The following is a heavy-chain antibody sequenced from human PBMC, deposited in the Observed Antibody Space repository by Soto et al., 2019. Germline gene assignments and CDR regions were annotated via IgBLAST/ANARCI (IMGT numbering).Heavy chain of an antibody. CDR2: IKQDGSEK. J-gene: IGHJ6*02. D-gene: IGHD3-10*01. V-gene: IGHV3-7*03. CDR1: GFTFSSYW. CDR3: ARQITMVRGSFYYYYYGMDV. Sequence: VGSLRLSCAASGFTFSSYWMSWVRQAPGRGLEWVANIKQDGSEKYYVDSVKGRFTISRDNAKNSLYLQMNSLRAEDTAVYYCARQITMVRGSFYYYYYGMDVWGQGTTVTVSS.